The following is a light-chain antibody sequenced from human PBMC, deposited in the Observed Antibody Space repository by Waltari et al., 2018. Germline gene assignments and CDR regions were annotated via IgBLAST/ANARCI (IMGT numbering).Light chain of an antibody. V-gene: IGKV1-39*01. CDR1: LSISRY. CDR2: TGS. CDR3: QQSYSLPQT. J-gene: IGKJ1*01. Sequence: TQSPSSLSASILDRVTITCRPTLSISRYLICYQHKPGRAPTLLIHTGSTLQGGVHSRFSASKSGTVFTLTISSLQSADVATYYCQQSYSLPQTFGQGTKVEIK.